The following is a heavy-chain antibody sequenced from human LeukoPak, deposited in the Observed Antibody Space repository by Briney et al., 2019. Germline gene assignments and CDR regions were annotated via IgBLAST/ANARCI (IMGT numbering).Heavy chain of an antibody. V-gene: IGHV4-31*03. J-gene: IGHJ4*02. Sequence: SQTLSLTCTVSGGSISSGGYYWSWIRQHPGKGLEWIGYIYYSGSTYYNPSLKSRVTISVDTSKNQFSLKLSSVTAADMAVYYCARDSRSSGSDYWGQGTLVTVSS. CDR2: IYYSGST. CDR1: GGSISSGGYY. D-gene: IGHD6-19*01. CDR3: ARDSRSSGSDY.